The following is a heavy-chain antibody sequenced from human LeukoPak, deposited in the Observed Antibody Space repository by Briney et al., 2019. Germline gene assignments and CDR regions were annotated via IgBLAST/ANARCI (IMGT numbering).Heavy chain of an antibody. CDR3: ARARLQFNYYYYYYMGV. V-gene: IGHV4-38-2*02. J-gene: IGHJ6*03. D-gene: IGHD5-24*01. CDR2: IYHSGST. Sequence: PSETLSLTCTVSGYSISSGYYWGWIRQPPGKGLEWIGSIYHSGSTYYNPSLKSRVTISVDTSKNQFSLKLSSVTAADTAVYYCARARLQFNYYYYYYMGVWGKGTTVTVSS. CDR1: GYSISSGYY.